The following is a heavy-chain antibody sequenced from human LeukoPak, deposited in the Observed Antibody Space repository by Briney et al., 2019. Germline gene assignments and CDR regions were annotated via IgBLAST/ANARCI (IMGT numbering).Heavy chain of an antibody. D-gene: IGHD2-8*02. CDR1: GFSLSGDW. V-gene: IGHV3-74*03. Sequence: GGSLRLACAASGFSLSGDWMDWVRQAPGKGLGWVSRSSPEGSGTTYAEAVKGRFTIPRDTAKNTVYLQMNSLRDEDAAVYHCTRVQAGRSGLMDVWGRGTTVTVSS. CDR2: SSPEGSGT. CDR3: TRVQAGRSGLMDV. J-gene: IGHJ6*02.